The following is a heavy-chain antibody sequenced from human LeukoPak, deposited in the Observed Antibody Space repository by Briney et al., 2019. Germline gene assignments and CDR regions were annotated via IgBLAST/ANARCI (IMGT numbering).Heavy chain of an antibody. V-gene: IGHV3-30*02. CDR2: IRYDGSNK. Sequence: GGSLRLSCVASGFTFSSYEMNWVRQAPGKGLEWVAFIRYDGSNKYYADSVKGRFTISRDNSKNTLYLQMNSLRAEDTAVYYCASQLQYSGSWDDAFDIWGQGTMVTVSS. CDR1: GFTFSSYE. D-gene: IGHD6-13*01. CDR3: ASQLQYSGSWDDAFDI. J-gene: IGHJ3*02.